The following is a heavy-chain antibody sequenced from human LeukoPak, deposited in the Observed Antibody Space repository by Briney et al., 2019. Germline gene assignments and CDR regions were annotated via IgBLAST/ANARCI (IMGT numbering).Heavy chain of an antibody. Sequence: PGGSLRLSCSASGFTFSSYAMSWVRQAPGKGLEWVSAIGGSGGSTYYADSVKGRFTISRDNSENTLYLQMNSLRAEDTAVYYCAKAEMATKGGNFDYWGQGTLVTVSS. CDR1: GFTFSSYA. CDR3: AKAEMATKGGNFDY. CDR2: IGGSGGST. V-gene: IGHV3-23*01. J-gene: IGHJ4*02. D-gene: IGHD5-24*01.